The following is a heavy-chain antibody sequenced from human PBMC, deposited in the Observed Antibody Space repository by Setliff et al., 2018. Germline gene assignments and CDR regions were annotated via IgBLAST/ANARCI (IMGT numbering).Heavy chain of an antibody. V-gene: IGHV4-38-2*02. Sequence: SETLSLTCTVSGYSISSGYYWGWIRQPPGKGLEWIGEIYHSGSTNCNPSLKSRVTISVDKSKNQFSLKLSSVTAADTAVYYCARFTGTTPYYYGMDVWGQGTTVTVS. J-gene: IGHJ6*02. CDR3: ARFTGTTPYYYGMDV. CDR1: GYSISSGYY. D-gene: IGHD1-7*01. CDR2: IYHSGST.